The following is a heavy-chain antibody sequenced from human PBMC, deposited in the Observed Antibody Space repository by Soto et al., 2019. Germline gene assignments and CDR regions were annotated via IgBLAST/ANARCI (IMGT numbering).Heavy chain of an antibody. J-gene: IGHJ4*02. V-gene: IGHV1-18*01. Sequence: QVHLVQSGAEVKKPGASVKVSCKGSGYAFTTYGITWVRQAPGQGLEWMGWISAHNGNTNYAQKLQGRVTVTRDTSTTTVYMELRSLRSDVTAVYYCARGKYGYYWGPGALVTVSS. CDR1: GYAFTTYG. CDR3: ARGKYGYY. D-gene: IGHD2-2*01. CDR2: ISAHNGNT.